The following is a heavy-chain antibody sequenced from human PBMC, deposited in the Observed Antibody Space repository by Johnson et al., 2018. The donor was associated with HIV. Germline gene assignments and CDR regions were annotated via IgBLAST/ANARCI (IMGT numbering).Heavy chain of an antibody. J-gene: IGHJ3*02. V-gene: IGHV3-30*04. CDR1: GFTFSSYA. D-gene: IGHD6-19*01. CDR3: ARGIAVSNWVDI. Sequence: VQLVESGGGVVQPGRSLRLSCAASGFTFSSYAMHWVRQAPGKGLEWVAVISYDGSNKYYADSVKGRFTISRDNSKNTPYLQMNSLRAEDTAVYYCARGIAVSNWVDIWGQGTMVTVSS. CDR2: ISYDGSNK.